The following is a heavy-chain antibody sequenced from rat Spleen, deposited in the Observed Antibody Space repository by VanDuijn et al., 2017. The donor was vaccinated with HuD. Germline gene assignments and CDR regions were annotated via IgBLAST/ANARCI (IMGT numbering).Heavy chain of an antibody. CDR1: GFTFSNYD. J-gene: IGHJ3*01. CDR3: ATGHYGGYWFAY. Sequence: EVRLVESGGGLVQPGRSMKLSCSASGFTFSNYDMAWVRQAPTKGLEWVASINFDGSGTYYRDSVKGRFTISRDNAKSTLYLQMDSLRSEDTATYYCATGHYGGYWFAYWGQGTLVTVSS. V-gene: IGHV5-25*01. D-gene: IGHD1-11*01. CDR2: INFDGSGT.